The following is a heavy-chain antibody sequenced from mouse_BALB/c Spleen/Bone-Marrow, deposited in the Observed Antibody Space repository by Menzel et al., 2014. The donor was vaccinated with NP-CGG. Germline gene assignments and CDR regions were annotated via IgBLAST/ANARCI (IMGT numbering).Heavy chain of an antibody. V-gene: IGHV1S81*02. CDR1: GYTFTSYW. J-gene: IGHJ2*01. CDR2: INPSNGRT. CDR3: ARWLLYY. Sequence: QVQLQQSGAELVKPGASVKLSCKASGYTFTSYWMPWVKQRPGQGLEWIGKINPSNGRTNYNEKFKTKATLTVDKSSSTAYMQLSSLTSEDSAVYYCARWLLYYWGQGTTLTVSS. D-gene: IGHD2-12*01.